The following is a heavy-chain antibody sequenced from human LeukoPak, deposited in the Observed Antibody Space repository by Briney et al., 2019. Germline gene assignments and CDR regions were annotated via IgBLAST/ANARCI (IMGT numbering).Heavy chain of an antibody. V-gene: IGHV3-7*01. CDR3: ARDKITGATFFDY. J-gene: IGHJ4*02. CDR1: GFIFSTYW. Sequence: PGGSLRLSCAASGFIFSTYWMAWVRQAPGKGREWVTNMRQDVGAIYFVDSVKGRFTISRDNARNSLYLQMNSLRAEDTAVYYCARDKITGATFFDYCGQGSLVTV. CDR2: MRQDVGAI. D-gene: IGHD1-26*01.